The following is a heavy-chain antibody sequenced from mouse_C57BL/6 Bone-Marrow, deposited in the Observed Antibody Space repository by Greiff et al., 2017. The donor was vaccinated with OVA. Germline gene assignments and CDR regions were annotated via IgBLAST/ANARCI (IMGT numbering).Heavy chain of an antibody. CDR3: ARSPYYSNYVYFDY. CDR1: GFSLSTSGMG. Sequence: QVTLKVSGPGILQSSQTLSLTCSFSGFSLSTSGMGVSWIRQPSGKGLEWLALIYWDDDKRYNPSLKSRLTISKDTSRNHVFLKITSVDTAYTATSYCARSPYYSNYVYFDYWGQGTTLTVSS. D-gene: IGHD2-5*01. CDR2: IYWDDDK. J-gene: IGHJ2*01. V-gene: IGHV8-12*01.